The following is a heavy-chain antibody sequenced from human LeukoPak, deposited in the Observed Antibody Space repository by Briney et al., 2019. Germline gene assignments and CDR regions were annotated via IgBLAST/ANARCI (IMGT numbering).Heavy chain of an antibody. D-gene: IGHD2-2*01. Sequence: GGSLRLSCAASGYTFSSYAMSWVRQAPGRGLEWVSAISGSGGSTYYADSVKGRFTISRDNSKNTLYLQMNSLRAEDTAVYYCGKDIVVLPAVVPPVVFDIGGQGKRVPFSS. CDR2: ISGSGGST. V-gene: IGHV3-23*01. CDR1: GYTFSSYA. CDR3: GKDIVVLPAVVPPVVFDI. J-gene: IGHJ3*02.